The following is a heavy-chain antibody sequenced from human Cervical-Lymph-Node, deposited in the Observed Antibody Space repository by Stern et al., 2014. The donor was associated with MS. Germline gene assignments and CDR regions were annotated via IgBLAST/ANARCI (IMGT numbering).Heavy chain of an antibody. CDR1: GFSLISSGMS. D-gene: IGHD2-21*01. Sequence: ESGPALVKPTQTLTLTCTFSGFSLISSGMSVSWIRQPPGKALEWLARLDWDVDKFYSTSLRTRLTIAKDTSKNQVVLTMTNVDPVDTATYYCARTNVPHSPGFTFSYYYYAMEVWGQGTTVTVSS. V-gene: IGHV2-70*17. CDR2: LDWDVDK. J-gene: IGHJ6*02. CDR3: ARTNVPHSPGFTFSYYYYAMEV.